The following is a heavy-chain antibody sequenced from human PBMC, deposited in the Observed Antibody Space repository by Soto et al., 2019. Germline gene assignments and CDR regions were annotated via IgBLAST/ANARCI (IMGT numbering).Heavy chain of an antibody. CDR3: ARVQTYYYGSGSPNPYYYYYYMDV. D-gene: IGHD3-10*01. CDR2: INWNGGST. J-gene: IGHJ6*03. CDR1: GFTFDDYG. V-gene: IGHV3-20*01. Sequence: GGSLRLSCAASGFTFDDYGMSWVRQAPGKGLEWVSGINWNGGSTGYADSVKGRFTISRDNAKNSLYLQMNSLRAEDTALYHCARVQTYYYGSGSPNPYYYYYYMDVWGKGTTVTVSS.